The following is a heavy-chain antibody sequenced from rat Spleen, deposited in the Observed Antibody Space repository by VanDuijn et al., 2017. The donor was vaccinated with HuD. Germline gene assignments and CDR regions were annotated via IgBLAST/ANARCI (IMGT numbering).Heavy chain of an antibody. CDR3: ARLRYNPFDY. D-gene: IGHD1-5*01. Sequence: EVQLVESGGGLVQPGRSMKLSCAASGFTFSSFPMAWVRQAPTKGLEWVATISSDGRRNYYRDSVKGRFTISRDNAKNTQYLQMDSLRSEDTATYYCARLRYNPFDYWGQGVMVTVSS. CDR1: GFTFSSFP. J-gene: IGHJ2*01. V-gene: IGHV5-46*01. CDR2: ISSDGRRN.